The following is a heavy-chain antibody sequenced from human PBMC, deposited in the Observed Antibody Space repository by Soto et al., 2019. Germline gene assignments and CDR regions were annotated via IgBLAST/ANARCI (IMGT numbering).Heavy chain of an antibody. J-gene: IGHJ4*02. CDR3: ARALYYYDSSGYYQAFDY. CDR1: GFTFSSYW. D-gene: IGHD3-22*01. CDR2: INSDGSST. V-gene: IGHV3-74*01. Sequence: GSLRLSCAASGFTFSSYWMHWVRQAPGKGLVWVSRINSDGSSTSYADSVKGRFTISRDNAKNTLYLQMNSLRAEDTAVYYCARALYYYDSSGYYQAFDYWGQGTLVTVSS.